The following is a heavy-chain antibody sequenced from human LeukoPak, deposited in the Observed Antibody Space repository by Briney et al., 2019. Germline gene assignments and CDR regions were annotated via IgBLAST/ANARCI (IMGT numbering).Heavy chain of an antibody. CDR1: GFTFSSYW. CDR3: ARKYCSGGSCYFDY. CDR2: INSDGSST. Sequence: GGSLRLSCAASGFTFSSYWMHWVRQAPGKGLVWVSRINSDGSSTSYADSVKGRFTISRDNAKNTLYLQMNSLRAEDTAVYYCARKYCSGGSCYFDYWGQGTLVTASS. V-gene: IGHV3-74*01. J-gene: IGHJ4*02. D-gene: IGHD2-15*01.